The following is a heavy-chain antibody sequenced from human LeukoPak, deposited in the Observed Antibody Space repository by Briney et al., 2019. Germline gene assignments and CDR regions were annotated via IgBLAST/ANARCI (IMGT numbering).Heavy chain of an antibody. CDR2: ISGSGGST. CDR1: GFAFSSYA. D-gene: IGHD1-26*01. V-gene: IGHV3-23*01. CDR3: AGATAPFSYYYYMDV. Sequence: SGGSLRLSCAASGFAFSSYAMSWVRQAPGKGLEWVSGISGSGGSTYYADSVKGRFTISRDNSKNTLFLQMNSLRAEDTAVYYCAGATAPFSYYYYMDVWGKGTTVTLSS. J-gene: IGHJ6*03.